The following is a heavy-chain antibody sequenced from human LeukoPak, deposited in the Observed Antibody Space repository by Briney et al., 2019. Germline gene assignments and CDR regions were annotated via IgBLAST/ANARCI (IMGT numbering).Heavy chain of an antibody. D-gene: IGHD6-13*01. V-gene: IGHV3-30-3*01. Sequence: GGSLRLSCAASGFTFSSYAMHWVRQAPGKGLEWVAVISYDGSNKYYADSVKDRFSISRDNSKNTLYLQMNSLRAEDTAVYYCAKDEVATGIIEYYFDYWGQGTLVTVSS. CDR3: AKDEVATGIIEYYFDY. J-gene: IGHJ4*02. CDR2: ISYDGSNK. CDR1: GFTFSSYA.